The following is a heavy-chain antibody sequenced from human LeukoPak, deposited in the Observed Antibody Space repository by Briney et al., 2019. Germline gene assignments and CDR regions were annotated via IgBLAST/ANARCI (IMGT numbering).Heavy chain of an antibody. CDR1: GGSISSSSYY. J-gene: IGHJ4*02. D-gene: IGHD3-9*01. Sequence: SETLSLTCTVSGGSISSSSYYWGWIRQPPGKGLEWIGSIYYSGSTYYNPSLKSRVTISVDTSKNQFSLKLSSVTAADTAVYYCARHGEDILTGYYVLLYGYFDYWGQGTLVTVSS. V-gene: IGHV4-39*01. CDR3: ARHGEDILTGYYVLLYGYFDY. CDR2: IYYSGST.